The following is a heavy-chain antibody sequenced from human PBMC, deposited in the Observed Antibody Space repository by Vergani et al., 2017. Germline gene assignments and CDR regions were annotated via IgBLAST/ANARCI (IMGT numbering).Heavy chain of an antibody. J-gene: IGHJ4*02. Sequence: QVQLVQSGAEVKKPGASVKVSCKASGYTFTSYAMHWVRQAPGQRLEWMGWINAGNGNTKYSQKFQGRGTITRDTSARTAYMELSSLRSEDTAVYYCARVSLVVVPAAMDYWGQGTLVTVSS. CDR3: ARVSLVVVPAAMDY. V-gene: IGHV1-3*01. CDR2: INAGNGNT. D-gene: IGHD2-2*01. CDR1: GYTFTSYA.